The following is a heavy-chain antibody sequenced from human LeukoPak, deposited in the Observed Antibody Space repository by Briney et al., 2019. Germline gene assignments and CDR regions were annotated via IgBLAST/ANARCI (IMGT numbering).Heavy chain of an antibody. D-gene: IGHD6-19*01. CDR3: ARGNSSGWEGVYFDY. CDR1: GGSFSGYY. Sequence: PSETLSLTCAVYGGSFSGYYWSWIRQPPGKGLEWIGEINRSGSTNYNPSLKSRVTISVDTSKNQFSLKLSSVTAADTAVYYCARGNSSGWEGVYFDYWGQGTLVTVSS. J-gene: IGHJ4*02. CDR2: INRSGST. V-gene: IGHV4-34*01.